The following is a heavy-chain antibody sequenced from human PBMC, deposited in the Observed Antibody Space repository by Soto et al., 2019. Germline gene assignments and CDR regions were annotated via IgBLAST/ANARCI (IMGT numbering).Heavy chain of an antibody. CDR1: GFSFSTYA. J-gene: IGHJ4*02. Sequence: EVQLLESGGGLVQPGGSLRLSCAASGFSFSTYAMGWLRQAPGKGLEWVSAISGNGGSTYYADSVKGRFTISRDNSKNPLYLLMNSLRADDTAVYYCAKENTGWYSNWGQGTLVTVSS. D-gene: IGHD6-19*01. V-gene: IGHV3-23*01. CDR3: AKENTGWYSN. CDR2: ISGNGGST.